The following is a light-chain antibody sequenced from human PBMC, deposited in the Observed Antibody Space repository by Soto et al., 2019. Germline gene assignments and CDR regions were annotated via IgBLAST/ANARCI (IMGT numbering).Light chain of an antibody. J-gene: IGKJ1*01. CDR3: QEYGGSFSP. CDR2: DAS. CDR1: QSVSSTY. V-gene: IGKV3-20*01. Sequence: EIVLTQSPGTLSLSPGERATLSCRASQSVSSTYLAWYQQKLGQAPRLLFYDASNRAPGTPNRFSGSGSGTDFTLTISRLEPEDFEVYYCQEYGGSFSPFGQGTKVEI.